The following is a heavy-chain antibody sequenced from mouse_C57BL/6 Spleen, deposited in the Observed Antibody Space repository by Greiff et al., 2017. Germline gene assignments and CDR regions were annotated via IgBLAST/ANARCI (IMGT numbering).Heavy chain of an antibody. Sequence: QVQLQQSGAELVMPGASVKLSCKASGYTFTSYWMHWVKQRPGQGLEWIGEIDPSDSYTNYNQKFKGKSTLTVDKSSSTAYMQLSSLTSEDSAVYYCARSPYDYPDYFDYWGQGTTLTVSS. D-gene: IGHD2-4*01. V-gene: IGHV1-69*01. CDR2: IDPSDSYT. CDR1: GYTFTSYW. J-gene: IGHJ2*01. CDR3: ARSPYDYPDYFDY.